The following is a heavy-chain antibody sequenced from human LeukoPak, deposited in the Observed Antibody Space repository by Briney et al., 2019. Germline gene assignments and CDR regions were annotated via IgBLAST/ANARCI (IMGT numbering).Heavy chain of an antibody. Sequence: SETLSLTCTVSGVSISTFYWSWIRQPAGKGLEWIGRIYSSGSTNYNPSLKSRVTMSVDTSMNRFSLKLSSVTAADTAVYFCARDRYGGIIDYWGQGTLVTVSS. CDR1: GVSISTFY. J-gene: IGHJ4*02. CDR3: ARDRYGGIIDY. D-gene: IGHD4-17*01. CDR2: IYSSGST. V-gene: IGHV4-4*07.